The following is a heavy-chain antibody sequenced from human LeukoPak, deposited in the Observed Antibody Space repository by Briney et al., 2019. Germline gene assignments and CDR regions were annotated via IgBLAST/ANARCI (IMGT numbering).Heavy chain of an antibody. J-gene: IGHJ4*02. CDR2: IYYSGST. CDR3: ARVNGDYWRGDY. CDR1: GGSISSGGYY. Sequence: PSETLSLTCTVSGGSISSGGYYWSWIRQHPGKGLEWIGYIYYSGSTNYNPSLKSRVTISVDTSKNQFSLKLSSVTAADTAVYYCARVNGDYWRGDYWGQGTLVTVSS. D-gene: IGHD4-17*01. V-gene: IGHV4-61*08.